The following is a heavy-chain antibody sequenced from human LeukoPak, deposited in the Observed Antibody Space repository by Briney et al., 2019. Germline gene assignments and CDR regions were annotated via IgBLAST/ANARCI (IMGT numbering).Heavy chain of an antibody. J-gene: IGHJ6*03. CDR3: AXXPYYDXWSGSPSFYYMDV. CDR1: GYTFTGYY. V-gene: IGHV1-2*02. Sequence: ASVKVSCKASGYTFTGYYMHWVRQAPGQGLEWMGWINPNSGGTNYAQKFQGRVTMTRDTSISTAYMELCRLRSEDPPVYYCAXXPYYDXWSGSPSFYYMDVWGKGTTVTVSS. D-gene: IGHD3-3*01. CDR2: INPNSGGT.